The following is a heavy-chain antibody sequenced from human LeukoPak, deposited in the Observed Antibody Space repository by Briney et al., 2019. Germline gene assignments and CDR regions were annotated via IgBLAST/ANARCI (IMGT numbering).Heavy chain of an antibody. CDR1: GFTFSSYA. Sequence: GGSLRLSCAGSGFTFSSYAMSWVRQAPGKGLEWVSAISDTGATTYDADSVKGRFTSSRDNSRSTLYLQMNSLRAEDTALYYCAKDTAIGRYCTNGVCSPFDYWGQGTLVTVSS. CDR2: ISDTGATT. J-gene: IGHJ4*02. CDR3: AKDTAIGRYCTNGVCSPFDY. D-gene: IGHD2-8*01. V-gene: IGHV3-23*01.